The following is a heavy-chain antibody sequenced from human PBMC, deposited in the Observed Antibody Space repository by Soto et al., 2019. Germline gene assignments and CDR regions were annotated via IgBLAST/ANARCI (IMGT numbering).Heavy chain of an antibody. CDR3: ARDHYGTCSSTSCFDP. D-gene: IGHD2-2*01. Sequence: ASVKVSCKASGYTFTSYDINWVRQATGQGLEWMGWMNPNSGNTGYAQKFQGRVTMTRNTSISTAYMELSSLRSEDTAVYYCARDHYGTCSSTSCFDPWGQGTLVTVSS. V-gene: IGHV1-8*01. J-gene: IGHJ5*02. CDR1: GYTFTSYD. CDR2: MNPNSGNT.